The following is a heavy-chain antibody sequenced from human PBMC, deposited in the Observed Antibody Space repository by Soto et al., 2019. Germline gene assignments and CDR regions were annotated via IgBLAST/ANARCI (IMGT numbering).Heavy chain of an antibody. J-gene: IGHJ4*02. CDR3: FRGGVTSRTFDY. CDR2: IFPDDSAN. Sequence: VESLKISCKASGYIIKNYWIGWVRQMPAQGLEWMGIIFPDDSANKYSPLFQRHITISVNKSISTAYVQWSSLKASDSAIYYCFRGGVTSRTFDYWGQGTLVTVSS. CDR1: GYIIKNYW. D-gene: IGHD3-16*01. V-gene: IGHV5-51*01.